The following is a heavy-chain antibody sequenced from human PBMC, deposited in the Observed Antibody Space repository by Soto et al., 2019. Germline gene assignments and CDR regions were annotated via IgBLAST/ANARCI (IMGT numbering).Heavy chain of an antibody. D-gene: IGHD2-8*02. CDR1: GFTFSSYG. CDR2: IWYDGSQK. V-gene: IGHV3-33*01. Sequence: GGSLRLSCVASGFTFSSYGMHWVRQAPGKGLEWVAGIWYDGSQKYYADSVAGRFTISRGNSQNTLSVQMSSLRGEDTAVYYCVRGLVGLFHLDYWGQGTLVTVSS. J-gene: IGHJ4*02. CDR3: VRGLVGLFHLDY.